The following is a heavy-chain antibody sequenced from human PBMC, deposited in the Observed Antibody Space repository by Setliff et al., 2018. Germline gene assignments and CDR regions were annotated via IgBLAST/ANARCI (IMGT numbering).Heavy chain of an antibody. D-gene: IGHD2-21*02. CDR2: IIPILGIA. CDR1: GGTFSSYA. CDR3: ARGSAYCGGDCYKPNAFDI. V-gene: IGHV1-69*10. Sequence: GASVKVSCKASGGTFSSYAISWVRQAPGQGLEWMGGIIPILGIANYAQKFQGRVTITADESTSTAYMELSSLRSEDTAVYYCARGSAYCGGDCYKPNAFDICGQGTMVTVSS. J-gene: IGHJ3*02.